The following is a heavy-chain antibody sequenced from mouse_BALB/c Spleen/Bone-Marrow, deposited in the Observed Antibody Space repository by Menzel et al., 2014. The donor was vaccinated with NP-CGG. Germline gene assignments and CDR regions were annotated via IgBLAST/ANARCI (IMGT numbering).Heavy chain of an antibody. V-gene: IGHV1S29*02. D-gene: IGHD1-2*01. CDR2: IYPNNGGT. J-gene: IGHJ4*01. CDR3: ARGIITLYYYTMDY. Sequence: EVKLLESGPELVKPGASVKISCKASGYTFTDYNMHWVKQSHGKSLERIGYIYPNNGGTGYNQKFKNKATLTEDNSSSTAYMELRSLTSEDSAVYYCARGIITLYYYTMDYWGQGTSVTVSS. CDR1: GYTFTDYN.